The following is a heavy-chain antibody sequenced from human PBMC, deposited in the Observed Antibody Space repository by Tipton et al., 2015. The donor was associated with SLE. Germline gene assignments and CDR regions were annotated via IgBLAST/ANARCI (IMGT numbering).Heavy chain of an antibody. D-gene: IGHD3-22*01. CDR2: IYYSGST. CDR1: GGSISSGGYY. J-gene: IGHJ3*02. V-gene: IGHV4-61*08. CDR3: AREVDYYDSSGYYYDAFDI. Sequence: TLSLTCTVSGGSISSGGYYWSWLRHPPGNGLEWIGYIYYSGSTNYNPSLKSRVTISVDTSKNQFSLKLSSVTAADTAVYYCAREVDYYDSSGYYYDAFDIWGKGTMVTVSS.